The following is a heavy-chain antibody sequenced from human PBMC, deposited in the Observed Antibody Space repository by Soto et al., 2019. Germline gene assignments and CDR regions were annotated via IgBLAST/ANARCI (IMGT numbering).Heavy chain of an antibody. D-gene: IGHD6-19*01. V-gene: IGHV3-30-3*01. CDR1: GFTFSSYA. Sequence: QVQLVESGGGVVQPGRSLRLSCAASGFTFSSYAMHWVRQAPGKGLEWVAVISYDGSNKYYADSVKGRFTISRDNSKNTLYLQMNSLRAEDTAVYYCARDRGSSGWYQPKVPDYWGQGTLVTVSS. CDR3: ARDRGSSGWYQPKVPDY. J-gene: IGHJ4*02. CDR2: ISYDGSNK.